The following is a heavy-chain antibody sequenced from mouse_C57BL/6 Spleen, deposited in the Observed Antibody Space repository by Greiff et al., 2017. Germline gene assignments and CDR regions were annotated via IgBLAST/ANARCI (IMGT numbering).Heavy chain of an antibody. D-gene: IGHD2-5*01. CDR1: GYTFTDYY. Sequence: EVQLQQSGPVLVKPGASVKMSCTASGYTFTDYYMNWVKQSHGKSLEWIGVINPYNGGTSYNQKFKGKATLTVDKSSSTAYMELNSLTSEDSAVYYCARSRSNYEGYFDYWGQGTTLTVSS. CDR3: ARSRSNYEGYFDY. CDR2: INPYNGGT. V-gene: IGHV1-19*01. J-gene: IGHJ2*01.